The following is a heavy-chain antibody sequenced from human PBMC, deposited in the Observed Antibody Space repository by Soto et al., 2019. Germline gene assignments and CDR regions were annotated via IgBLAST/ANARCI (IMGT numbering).Heavy chain of an antibody. D-gene: IGHD3-10*01. Sequence: SETLSLTCTVSGGSISSGGYYWSWIRQHPGKGLEWIGYIYYSGSTYYNPSLKSRVTISVDTSKNQFSLKLSSVTAADTAVYYCARVSGITCDYWGQGTLVTVSS. CDR1: GGSISSGGYY. CDR3: ARVSGITCDY. J-gene: IGHJ4*02. V-gene: IGHV4-31*03. CDR2: IYYSGST.